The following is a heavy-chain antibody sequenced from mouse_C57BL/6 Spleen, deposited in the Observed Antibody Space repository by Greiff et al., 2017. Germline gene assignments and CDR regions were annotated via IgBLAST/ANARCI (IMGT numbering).Heavy chain of an antibody. V-gene: IGHV1-75*01. J-gene: IGHJ4*01. CDR2: IFPGSGST. D-gene: IGHD2-3*01. Sequence: VQLQQSGPELVKPGASVKISCKASGYTFTDYYINWVKQRPGQGLEWIGWIFPGSGSTYYNEKFKGKATLTVDKSSSTAYMLLSGLTSEDSAVYFCARGDDGYSVAMDYWGQGTSVTVSS. CDR3: ARGDDGYSVAMDY. CDR1: GYTFTDYY.